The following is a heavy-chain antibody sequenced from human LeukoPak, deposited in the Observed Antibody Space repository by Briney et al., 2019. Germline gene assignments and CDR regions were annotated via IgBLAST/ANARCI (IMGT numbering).Heavy chain of an antibody. J-gene: IGHJ3*02. CDR1: GFTVSSNY. Sequence: GGSLRLSCAASGFTVSSNYMSWVRQAPGKGLEWVSGIYSGGSTYYADSVKGRFTISRDNSKNTLYLQMNSLRAEDTAVYYCAATGYCSGGSCYGDAFDIWGQGTMVTVSS. D-gene: IGHD2-15*01. V-gene: IGHV3-53*01. CDR2: IYSGGST. CDR3: AATGYCSGGSCYGDAFDI.